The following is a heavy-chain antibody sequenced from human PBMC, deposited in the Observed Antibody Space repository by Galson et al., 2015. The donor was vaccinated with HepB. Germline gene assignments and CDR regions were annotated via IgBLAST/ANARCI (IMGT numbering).Heavy chain of an antibody. V-gene: IGHV3-23*01. CDR1: GFTFSDYA. J-gene: IGHJ4*02. D-gene: IGHD5-24*01. CDR2: ISGRGSIV. Sequence: SLRLSCAVSGFTFSDYAMGCVRQAPGKGLDWVSAISGRGSIVHYADSVKGRFTVSRDNSRNTLYLEMNNLRADDTAIYYCAKCPRNDYKPWGSGHFDNWGQGALVTVSS. CDR3: AKCPRNDYKPWGSGHFDN.